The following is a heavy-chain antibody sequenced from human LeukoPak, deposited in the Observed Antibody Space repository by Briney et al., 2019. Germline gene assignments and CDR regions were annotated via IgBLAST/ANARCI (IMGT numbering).Heavy chain of an antibody. D-gene: IGHD6-19*01. J-gene: IGHJ4*02. CDR3: ARRLSSGWHFDY. V-gene: IGHV3-53*01. Sequence: GGSLRPSCAASGFTVSSNYMSWVRQAPGKGLEWVSIIYSGGSTYYADSVKGRFTISRDNSKNTLYLQMNSLRAEDTAVYYCARRLSSGWHFDYWGQGTLVTVSS. CDR2: IYSGGST. CDR1: GFTVSSNY.